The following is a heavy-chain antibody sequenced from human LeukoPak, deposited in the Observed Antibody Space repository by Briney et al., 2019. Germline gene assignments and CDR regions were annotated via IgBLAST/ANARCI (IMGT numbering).Heavy chain of an antibody. CDR3: AKDLSDSGYFQFMDV. D-gene: IGHD3-22*01. V-gene: IGHV3-23*01. Sequence: GGSLRLSCAASGFTFSNYGMSWVRQAPGKGLEWVSAISDGSDTTYYADSVKGRFIISRDNSKNTLYLQMNSLRAEDTAVYYCAKDLSDSGYFQFMDVWGQGTTVTVSS. J-gene: IGHJ6*02. CDR2: ISDGSDTT. CDR1: GFTFSNYG.